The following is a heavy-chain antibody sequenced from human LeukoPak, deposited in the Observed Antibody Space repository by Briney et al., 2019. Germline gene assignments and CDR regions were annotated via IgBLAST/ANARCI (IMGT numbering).Heavy chain of an antibody. J-gene: IGHJ4*02. V-gene: IGHV2-5*01. D-gene: IGHD3-22*01. Sequence: SGPTLVKPTQTLTLTCTFSGFSLSTSGVGVGWIRQPPGKALEWLALIYWNDDKRYSPSLKSRLTITKDTSKNQVVLTMTNMDPVDTATYYCAHLGNHNYYDSSHYFDYWGQGTLVTVSS. CDR2: IYWNDDK. CDR1: GFSLSTSGVG. CDR3: AHLGNHNYYDSSHYFDY.